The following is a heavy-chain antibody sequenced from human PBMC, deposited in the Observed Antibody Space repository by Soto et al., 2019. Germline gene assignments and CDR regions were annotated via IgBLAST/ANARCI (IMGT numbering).Heavy chain of an antibody. J-gene: IGHJ5*02. Sequence: EXLKISCRPSGYXFTSYLIAWVRHMPGKGLEWMGIIFPSDSDTRYSPSFQGQVTISADRSTSTVFLQWASLKASDTAVYFCARKDKSGYLNWFDPWGQGTLVTVP. D-gene: IGHD3-22*01. CDR1: GYXFTSYL. CDR3: ARKDKSGYLNWFDP. V-gene: IGHV5-51*01. CDR2: IFPSDSDT.